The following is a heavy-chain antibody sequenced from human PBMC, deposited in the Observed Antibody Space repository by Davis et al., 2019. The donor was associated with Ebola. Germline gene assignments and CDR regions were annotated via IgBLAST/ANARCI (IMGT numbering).Heavy chain of an antibody. CDR3: ARSNV. J-gene: IGHJ6*02. CDR2: ISSRSYNK. V-gene: IGHV3-21*01. CDR1: GLPFSSYS. Sequence: GESLKISCAASGLPFSSYSMSWVRQAPGKGLEWVSSISSRSYNKYYADSVKGRFITSRDNAKNSLYLHMNSLRAEDTAVYYCARSNVWGQGTTVTVSS.